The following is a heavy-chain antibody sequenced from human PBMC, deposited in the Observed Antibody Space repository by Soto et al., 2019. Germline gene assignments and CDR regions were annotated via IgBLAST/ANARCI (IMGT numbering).Heavy chain of an antibody. J-gene: IGHJ6*02. CDR1: GGTFSSYA. Sequence: QVQLVQSGAEVKKPGSSVKVSCKASGGTFSSYAISWVRQAPGQGLEWMGGIIPIFGTANYAQKFQGRVTITADESTSTAYMELSSLRSEDTAVYYCARDPRGRYCISTSCYSSPGALADYGMDVWGQGTTVTVSS. D-gene: IGHD2-2*01. CDR3: ARDPRGRYCISTSCYSSPGALADYGMDV. CDR2: IIPIFGTA. V-gene: IGHV1-69*12.